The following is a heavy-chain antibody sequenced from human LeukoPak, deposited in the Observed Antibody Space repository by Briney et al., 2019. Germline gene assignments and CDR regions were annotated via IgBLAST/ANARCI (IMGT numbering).Heavy chain of an antibody. Sequence: PGRSLRLSCAASGFTFSNYAMHWVRQAPGKGLEWVAVISYDGSNKYYADSVKGRFTISRDNSKNTLYLQMNSLRAEDTAVYYCARASANSVVTPNFDYWGQGTLVTVSS. CDR2: ISYDGSNK. D-gene: IGHD4-23*01. J-gene: IGHJ4*02. CDR3: ARASANSVVTPNFDY. CDR1: GFTFSNYA. V-gene: IGHV3-30*04.